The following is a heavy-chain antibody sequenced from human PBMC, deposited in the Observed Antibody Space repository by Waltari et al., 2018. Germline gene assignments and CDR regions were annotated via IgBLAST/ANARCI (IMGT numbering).Heavy chain of an antibody. CDR2: YDPEEGET. V-gene: IGHV1-24*01. CDR1: GYTLTELS. Sequence: QVQLVQSGAEVKNPGASVKVSCKVSGYTLTELSMHWVRQAPGKGLSGMGGYDPEEGETIDADKCQGRVTATDGTSTDSVYMKLGSLRAADTSVYYCATDFRDIVAISFGYWGQGPRVTVSS. J-gene: IGHJ4*02. CDR3: ATDFRDIVAISFGY. D-gene: IGHD5-12*01.